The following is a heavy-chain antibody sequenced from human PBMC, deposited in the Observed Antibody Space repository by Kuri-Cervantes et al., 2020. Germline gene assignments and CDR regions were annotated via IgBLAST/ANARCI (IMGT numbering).Heavy chain of an antibody. J-gene: IGHJ3*02. Sequence: GGSLRLSCKASGYTFTSYDINWVRQATGQGLEWMGWMNPNSGNTGYAQKFQGRVTMTRNTSISTAYMELSRLRSDDTAVYYCARVCSTSCSDAFDIWGQGTMVTVSS. CDR1: GYTFTSYD. CDR2: MNPNSGNT. V-gene: IGHV1-8*01. D-gene: IGHD2-2*01. CDR3: ARVCSTSCSDAFDI.